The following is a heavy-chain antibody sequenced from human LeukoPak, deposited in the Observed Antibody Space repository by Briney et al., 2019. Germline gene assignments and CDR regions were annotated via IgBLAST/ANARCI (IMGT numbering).Heavy chain of an antibody. D-gene: IGHD3-22*01. Sequence: SETLSLTCAVSGGSISSSSYYWGWIRQPPGKGLEWIGSIFYNGRTFYNPSLTSRVIISVDTSKNQFSLKLSSVTAADTAVYYCASAFDYYDSSLGYWGQGTLVTVSS. V-gene: IGHV4-39*07. CDR3: ASAFDYYDSSLGY. CDR1: GGSISSSSYY. J-gene: IGHJ4*02. CDR2: IFYNGRT.